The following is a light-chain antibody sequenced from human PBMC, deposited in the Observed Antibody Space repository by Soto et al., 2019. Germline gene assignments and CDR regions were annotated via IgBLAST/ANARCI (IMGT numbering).Light chain of an antibody. CDR1: QSVLYSSNNKNY. CDR3: QQYESTPIT. CDR2: WAS. J-gene: IGKJ5*01. V-gene: IGKV4-1*01. Sequence: DIVMTQSPDSLAVSLGERATINCKSSQSVLYSSNNKNYLAWYQQKPGQPPKLLIYWASTRESGVPDRFSGSGSGTYFTLTISSLEAEDVAVYYCQQYESTPITFGQGTRLEIK.